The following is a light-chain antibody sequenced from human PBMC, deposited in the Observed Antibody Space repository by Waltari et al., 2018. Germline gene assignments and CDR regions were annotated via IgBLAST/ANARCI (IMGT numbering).Light chain of an antibody. Sequence: EILLTQSPGTLSLSPGERATLSCRARQSVTRALAWYQQKPGQAPRLRIYGASNRATGIPDRFSGSGSGTDFSLTISRLEPEDFAVYYCQHYVRLPATFGQGTKVEIK. CDR2: GAS. J-gene: IGKJ1*01. CDR1: QSVTRAL. V-gene: IGKV3-20*01. CDR3: QHYVRLPAT.